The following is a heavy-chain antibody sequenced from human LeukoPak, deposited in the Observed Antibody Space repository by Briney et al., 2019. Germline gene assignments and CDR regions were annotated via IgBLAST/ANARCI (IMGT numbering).Heavy chain of an antibody. Sequence: ASVKVSCKASGYTFTSYDINWVRQATGQGLEWMGWMNPNSGNTGYAQKFQGRVTMTRDTSISTAYMELSRLRSDDTAVYYCARDSSGYYYPNDAFDIWGQGTMVTVSS. CDR3: ARDSSGYYYPNDAFDI. D-gene: IGHD3-22*01. J-gene: IGHJ3*02. V-gene: IGHV1-8*02. CDR1: GYTFTSYD. CDR2: MNPNSGNT.